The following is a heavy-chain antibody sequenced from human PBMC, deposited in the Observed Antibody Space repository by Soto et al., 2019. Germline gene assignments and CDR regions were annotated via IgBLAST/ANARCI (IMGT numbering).Heavy chain of an antibody. Sequence: PSETLSLTCTVSGGSISSGGYCWTWIRQHPGKDLGWIGNICYSGSTYYSPSLKNRLTISIDTSKNQFSLKLTSVTAADTAVYYCAAGPNLYFFDYWGQGVLVTVSS. CDR2: ICYSGST. CDR3: AAGPNLYFFDY. D-gene: IGHD6-13*01. V-gene: IGHV4-31*03. CDR1: GGSISSGGYC. J-gene: IGHJ4*02.